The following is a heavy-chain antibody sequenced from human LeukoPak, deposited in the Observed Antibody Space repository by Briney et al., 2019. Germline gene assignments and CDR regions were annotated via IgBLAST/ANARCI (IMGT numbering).Heavy chain of an antibody. V-gene: IGHV3-21*01. D-gene: IGHD2-2*01. CDR2: ISSSSSYI. CDR3: ARSRTGRKYQLLGGYYYYYGMDV. Sequence: GGSLRLSCAASGFNIINYGMTWVRQAPGKGLEWVSSISSSSSYIYYADSVKGRFTISRDNAKNSLYLQMNSLRAEDTAVYYCARSRTGRKYQLLGGYYYYYGMDVWGQGTTVTVSS. J-gene: IGHJ6*02. CDR1: GFNIINYG.